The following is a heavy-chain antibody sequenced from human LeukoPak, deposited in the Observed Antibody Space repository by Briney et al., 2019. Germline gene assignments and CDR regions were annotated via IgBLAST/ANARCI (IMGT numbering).Heavy chain of an antibody. V-gene: IGHV4-4*07. D-gene: IGHD3-3*01. CDR3: ARGTEKYYDFWSGYYFGTSFDY. Sequence: SETLSLTCTVSGGSISSYYWSWIRQPAGKGLEWIGRIYTSGSTNYNPSPKSRVTMSVDTSKNQFSLKLSSVTAADTAVYYCARGTEKYYDFWSGYYFGTSFDYWGQGTLVTVSS. CDR2: IYTSGST. CDR1: GGSISSYY. J-gene: IGHJ4*02.